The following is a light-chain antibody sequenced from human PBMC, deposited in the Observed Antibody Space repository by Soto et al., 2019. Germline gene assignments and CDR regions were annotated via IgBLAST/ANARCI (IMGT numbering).Light chain of an antibody. J-gene: IGKJ4*01. V-gene: IGKV3-15*01. CDR3: QQYNNWPPLT. Sequence: EIVMTQSPATLSVSPGDRATLSCRASQSVRSKLAWYQQKPGQAPRLLIYGASTRATGIPARFSGSGSGTEFTLTISSLQSEDFAVYYCQQYNNWPPLTFGGGTKVEIK. CDR2: GAS. CDR1: QSVRSK.